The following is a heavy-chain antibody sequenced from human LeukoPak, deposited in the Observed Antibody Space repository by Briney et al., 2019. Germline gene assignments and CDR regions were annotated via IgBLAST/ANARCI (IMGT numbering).Heavy chain of an antibody. Sequence: SETLSLTCTVSRGSISSYYWSWIRQPAGKGLEWIGRIYTSGSTNYNPSLKSRVTMSVDTSKNQFSLKLSSVTAADTAVYYCARVFGSSLPYYFDYWGQGTLVTVSS. V-gene: IGHV4-4*07. CDR2: IYTSGST. J-gene: IGHJ4*02. CDR1: RGSISSYY. D-gene: IGHD6-13*01. CDR3: ARVFGSSLPYYFDY.